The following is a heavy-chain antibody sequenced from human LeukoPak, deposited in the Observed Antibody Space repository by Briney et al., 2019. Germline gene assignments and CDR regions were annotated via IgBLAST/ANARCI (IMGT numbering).Heavy chain of an antibody. Sequence: GGSLRLSCAASGFTFSRLAMTWVRQAPGKGLEWVSTISASGPYYADAVRGRFTISRDNSRNTLSLQMDSLRAEDTAVYYCARRSPAIGSGYPSGFDPWGQGTLVTVSS. CDR1: GFTFSRLA. D-gene: IGHD3-22*01. J-gene: IGHJ5*02. CDR3: ARRSPAIGSGYPSGFDP. V-gene: IGHV3-23*01. CDR2: ISASGP.